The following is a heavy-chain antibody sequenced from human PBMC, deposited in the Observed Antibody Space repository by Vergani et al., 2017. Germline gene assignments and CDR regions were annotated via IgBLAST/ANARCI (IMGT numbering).Heavy chain of an antibody. Sequence: QVQLQESGPGLVKPSQTLSLTCTVSGGSISSGSYYWSWIRQPAGKGLEWIGRIYTSGSTNYNPSLKSRVTISVDTSKNQFSLKLSSVTAADTAVYYCAVIVVVPAAMNFQHWGQGTLVTVSS. CDR1: GGSISSGSYY. D-gene: IGHD2-2*01. CDR2: IYTSGST. J-gene: IGHJ1*01. CDR3: AVIVVVPAAMNFQH. V-gene: IGHV4-61*02.